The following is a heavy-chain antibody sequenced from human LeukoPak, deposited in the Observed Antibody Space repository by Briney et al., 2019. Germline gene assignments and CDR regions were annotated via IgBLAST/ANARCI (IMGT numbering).Heavy chain of an antibody. J-gene: IGHJ4*02. CDR3: ASPTYSSGWGTFDY. Sequence: GGSLRLSCAASGFTVSSNYMSWVRQAPGKGLEWVSVIYSGGSTYYADSVKGRFTISRDNSKNTLYLQVNSLRAEDTAVYYCASPTYSSGWGTFDYWGQGTLVTVSS. CDR1: GFTVSSNY. CDR2: IYSGGST. D-gene: IGHD6-19*01. V-gene: IGHV3-66*01.